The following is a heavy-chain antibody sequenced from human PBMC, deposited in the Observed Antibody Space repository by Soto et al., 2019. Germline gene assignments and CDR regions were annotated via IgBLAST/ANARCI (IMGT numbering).Heavy chain of an antibody. Sequence: EVQLVESGGGLVQRGGSLRLSCEASGFPLATYWMTWFRQAPGRGLEWVANIKPDGSEKTYLDSVKGRFTISRDDAENSLLLQMNSLRAEDTGVYYCARVAYRWNGKDYWGRGTLVTVSS. J-gene: IGHJ4*02. CDR3: ARVAYRWNGKDY. CDR2: IKPDGSEK. V-gene: IGHV3-7*04. D-gene: IGHD1-1*01. CDR1: GFPLATYW.